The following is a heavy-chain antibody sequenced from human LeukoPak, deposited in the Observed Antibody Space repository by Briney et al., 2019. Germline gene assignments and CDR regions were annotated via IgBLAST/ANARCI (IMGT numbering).Heavy chain of an antibody. CDR1: GGSFSGYY. Sequence: SETLSLTCAVYGGSFSGYYWSWIRQPPGKGLEWIGEINHSGSTNYNPSLKSRVTISVDTSKNQFSLKLSSVTAADTAVYYCARKRWEINCSSTSCPYNWFDPWGQGTLVTVSS. J-gene: IGHJ5*02. V-gene: IGHV4-34*01. D-gene: IGHD2-2*01. CDR2: INHSGST. CDR3: ARKRWEINCSSTSCPYNWFDP.